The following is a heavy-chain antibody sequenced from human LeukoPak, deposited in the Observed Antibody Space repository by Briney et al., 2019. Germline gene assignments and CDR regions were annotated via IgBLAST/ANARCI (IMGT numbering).Heavy chain of an antibody. CDR1: GGSIVSYY. CDR2: IYYSGST. J-gene: IGHJ6*02. CDR3: ARLKCISTTCPSRYVMDV. Sequence: SETLSLTCSVSGGSIVSYYWSWIRQPPGKGLEDIGYIYYSGSTNYNPSLKSRVTISVDTSKDQFSLNLTSVTAADTAVYYCARLKCISTTCPSRYVMDVWGQGTTVTVSS. V-gene: IGHV4-59*01. D-gene: IGHD2-2*01.